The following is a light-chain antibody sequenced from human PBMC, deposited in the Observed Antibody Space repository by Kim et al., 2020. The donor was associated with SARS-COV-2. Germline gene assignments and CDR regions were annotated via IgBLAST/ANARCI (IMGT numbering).Light chain of an antibody. CDR1: QSISSW. V-gene: IGKV1-5*01. Sequence: DIQMTQSPSTLSASVGDRVTITCRASQSISSWLAWYQQKPGKVPKLLIYDASSLESGVASRFSGSGSGTEFTLTISSLQPDDFATYYCQQYNSYSKTFGQGTKVEI. CDR2: DAS. J-gene: IGKJ1*01. CDR3: QQYNSYSKT.